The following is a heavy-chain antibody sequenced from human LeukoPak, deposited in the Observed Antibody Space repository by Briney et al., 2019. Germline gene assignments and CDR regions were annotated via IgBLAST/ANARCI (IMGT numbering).Heavy chain of an antibody. V-gene: IGHV3-33*06. CDR2: IWYDGSNK. D-gene: IGHD6-13*01. CDR1: GFTFSSYG. Sequence: GGSLRLSCAASGFTFSSYGMHWVRQAPGKGLEWVAVIWYDGSNKYYADSVKGRFTISRDNSKNTLYLQMNSLRAEDTAVYYCAKDHFSRRVAAAGTIDYWGQGTLVTVSS. J-gene: IGHJ4*02. CDR3: AKDHFSRRVAAAGTIDY.